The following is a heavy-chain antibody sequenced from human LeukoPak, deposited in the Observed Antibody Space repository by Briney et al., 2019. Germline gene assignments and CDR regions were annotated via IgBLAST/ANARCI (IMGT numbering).Heavy chain of an antibody. Sequence: SETLSLTCAVSGYSISSGYYWGWIRQPPGKGLEWIESIYHSGSTYYNPSLKSRVTISVDTSKNQFSLKLSSVTAADTAVYYCARHRRGVHTYYDILTGYSTHDYWGQGTLVTVSS. V-gene: IGHV4-38-2*01. D-gene: IGHD3-9*01. CDR2: IYHSGST. CDR1: GYSISSGYY. CDR3: ARHRRGVHTYYDILTGYSTHDY. J-gene: IGHJ4*02.